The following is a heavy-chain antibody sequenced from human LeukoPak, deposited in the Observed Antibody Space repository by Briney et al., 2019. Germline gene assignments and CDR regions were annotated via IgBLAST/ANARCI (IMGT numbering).Heavy chain of an antibody. D-gene: IGHD3-16*02. Sequence: SETLSLTCAVYGGSFSGYYWSWIRQPPGKGLEWIGEINHSGSTNYNPSLKSRVTISVDTSKNQFSLKLCSVTAADTAVYYCARGGYDYVWGSYRPKPFDYWGQGTLVTVSS. CDR1: GGSFSGYY. V-gene: IGHV4-34*01. CDR3: ARGGYDYVWGSYRPKPFDY. CDR2: INHSGST. J-gene: IGHJ4*02.